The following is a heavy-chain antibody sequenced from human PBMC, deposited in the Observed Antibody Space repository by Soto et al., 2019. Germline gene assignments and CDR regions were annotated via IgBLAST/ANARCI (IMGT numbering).Heavy chain of an antibody. CDR3: AKVVVAATRHTDFDS. Sequence: SETLSLTCTVSGGSINSNNYYWAWIRQPPGKGLAWITSIYYDGSTYYNPSLKSRVSISVDTSKNHFSLKLSSVTAADTAVYYCAKVVVAATRHTDFDSWGQGTLVTVSS. CDR2: IYYDGST. CDR1: GGSINSNNYY. D-gene: IGHD2-15*01. J-gene: IGHJ4*02. V-gene: IGHV4-39*02.